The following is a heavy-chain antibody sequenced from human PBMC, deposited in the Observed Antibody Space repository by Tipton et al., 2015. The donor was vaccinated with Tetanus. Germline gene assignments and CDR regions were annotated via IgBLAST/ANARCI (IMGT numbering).Heavy chain of an antibody. D-gene: IGHD2-8*02. CDR2: ISYSGNT. CDR1: GGSISSGVYY. V-gene: IGHV4-39*01. J-gene: IGHJ4*02. Sequence: TLSLTCTVSGGSISSGVYYWGWLRQDPGKGLEWIGRISYSGNTAYNPSLKSRVAISVDTSKNQFSLKLTSVTAADTAVYYCARSVGTVKGYFDYWGQGTLVTVSS. CDR3: ARSVGTVKGYFDY.